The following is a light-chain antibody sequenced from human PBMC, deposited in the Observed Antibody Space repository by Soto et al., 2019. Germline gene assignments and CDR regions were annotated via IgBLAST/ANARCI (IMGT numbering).Light chain of an antibody. V-gene: IGLV1-44*01. Sequence: QPVLTQPPSASGTPGQRVTISCSGSSSNIGSNSVNWYQQLPGTAPKLLIYSNNQRPSGVPDRFSGSKSGTSASLAISGLQSDDEADYYCAAWDGSLSGYVVVGGGTKLTVL. J-gene: IGLJ2*01. CDR1: SSNIGSNS. CDR3: AAWDGSLSGYVV. CDR2: SNN.